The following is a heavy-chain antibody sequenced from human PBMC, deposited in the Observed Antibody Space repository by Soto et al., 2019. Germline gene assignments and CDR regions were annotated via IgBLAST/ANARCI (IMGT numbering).Heavy chain of an antibody. J-gene: IGHJ6*03. CDR3: AREPGLCGVVILYYMDV. Sequence: ASVKVSCKASGGTFSSYAISWVRQAPGQGLEWMGGIIPIFGTANYAQKFQGRVTITSDASTSTAYMELSSLRTDYTVVYYCAREPGLCGVVILYYMDVWGKGTTVTVSS. CDR2: IIPIFGTA. V-gene: IGHV1-69*13. D-gene: IGHD3-3*01. CDR1: GGTFSSYA.